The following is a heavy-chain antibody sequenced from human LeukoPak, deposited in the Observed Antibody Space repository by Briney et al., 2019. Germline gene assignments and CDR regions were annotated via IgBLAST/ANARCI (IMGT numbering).Heavy chain of an antibody. V-gene: IGHV4-34*01. D-gene: IGHD3-16*01. J-gene: IGHJ4*02. CDR2: INHSGST. CDR1: GGSFSGYY. Sequence: SETLSLTCAVYGGSFSGYYWSWTRQPPGKGLEWIGEINHSGSTNYNPSLKSRVTISVDTSKNQFSLKLSSVTAADTAVYYCARGQDVTYYFDYWGQGTLVTVSS. CDR3: ARGQDVTYYFDY.